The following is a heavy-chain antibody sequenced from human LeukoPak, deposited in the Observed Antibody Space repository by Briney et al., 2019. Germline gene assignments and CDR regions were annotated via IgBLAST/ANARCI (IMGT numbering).Heavy chain of an antibody. CDR1: GGTFSSYA. CDR2: IIPIVGTA. J-gene: IGHJ4*02. D-gene: IGHD3-3*01. V-gene: IGHV1-69*13. Sequence: GASVKVSCKASGGTFSSYAISWVRQAPGQGLEWMGGIIPIVGTANYAQKFQGRVTITADESTSTAYMELSSLRSEDTAVYYCATVPLGVVTLATPYWGQGTLVTVSS. CDR3: ATVPLGVVTLATPY.